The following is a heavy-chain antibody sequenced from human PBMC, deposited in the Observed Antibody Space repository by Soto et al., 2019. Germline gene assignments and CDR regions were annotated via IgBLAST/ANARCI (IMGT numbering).Heavy chain of an antibody. CDR2: ISSSSSTI. J-gene: IGHJ5*02. V-gene: IGHV3-48*02. CDR1: GFTFSSYS. D-gene: IGHD3-22*01. CDR3: ARFLEDNYYESSGYLDPQGWFDP. Sequence: PGGSLRLSCAASGFTFSSYSMNWVRQAPGKGLEWVSYISSSSSTIYYADSVKGRFTISRDNAKNSLYMQMNSLRDEDTAVYYCARFLEDNYYESSGYLDPQGWFDPWGQRPLGNGSS.